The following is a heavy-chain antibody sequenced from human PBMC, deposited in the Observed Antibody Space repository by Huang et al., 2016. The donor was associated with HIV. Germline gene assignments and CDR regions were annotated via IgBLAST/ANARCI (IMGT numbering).Heavy chain of an antibody. CDR1: GGTFSSYD. V-gene: IGHV1-69*01. CDR3: AKGSGSYPRGYFDY. CDR2: IIPIFGTA. J-gene: IGHJ4*02. D-gene: IGHD1-26*01. Sequence: QVQLVQSGAEVKKTGSSVKVSCKASGGTFSSYDISWVRQAPGPGLEWMVGIIPIFGTANYAQNFQVRVTITADESPSTAYMALGSLRSDDTAVYYCAKGSGSYPRGYFDYWGQGTLVTVSS.